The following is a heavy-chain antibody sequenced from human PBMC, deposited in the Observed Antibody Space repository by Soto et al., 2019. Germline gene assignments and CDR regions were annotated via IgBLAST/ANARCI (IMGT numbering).Heavy chain of an antibody. V-gene: IGHV3-66*01. D-gene: IGHD3-3*01. CDR2: IYSGGST. CDR1: GFTVSSNY. Sequence: GSLRLSCAASGFTVSSNYMSWVRQAPGKGLEWVSVIYSGGSTYYADSVKGRFTISRDNSKNTLYLQMNSLRAEDMAVYYCARDQAAYYDFWSGYYNHWGQGTLVTVSS. J-gene: IGHJ5*02. CDR3: ARDQAAYYDFWSGYYNH.